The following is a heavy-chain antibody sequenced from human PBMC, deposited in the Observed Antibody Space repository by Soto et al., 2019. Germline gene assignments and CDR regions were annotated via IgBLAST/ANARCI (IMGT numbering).Heavy chain of an antibody. CDR3: ARERKSSGWYSPGSWFDP. Sequence: ASVKVSCKASGYTFTSYGFSWFRQAPGQGLEWMGIINPSGGSTSYAQKFQGRVTMTRDTSTSTVYMELSSLRSEDTAVYYCARERKSSGWYSPGSWFDPWGQGTLVTVSS. CDR1: GYTFTSYG. V-gene: IGHV1-46*01. D-gene: IGHD6-19*01. J-gene: IGHJ5*02. CDR2: INPSGGST.